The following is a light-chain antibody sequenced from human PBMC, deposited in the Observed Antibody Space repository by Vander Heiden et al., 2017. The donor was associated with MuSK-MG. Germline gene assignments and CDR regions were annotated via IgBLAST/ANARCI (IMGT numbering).Light chain of an antibody. J-gene: IGKJ3*01. CDR1: ETIKRY. Sequence: DIQMTQSPSTLSASVGDRVDITCRASETIKRYINWYQQAPGKAPKLLIYATSNLQSGVPSRFSGSGYGTDFTLTVSRLQAADFATYYCQQTNSAPFTFGQGTQVDIK. CDR2: ATS. CDR3: QQTNSAPFT. V-gene: IGKV1-39*01.